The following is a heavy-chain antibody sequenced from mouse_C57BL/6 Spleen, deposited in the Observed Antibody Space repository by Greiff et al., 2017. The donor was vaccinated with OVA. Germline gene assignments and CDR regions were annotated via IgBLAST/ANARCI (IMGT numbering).Heavy chain of an antibody. Sequence: EVQLQESGPGLVKPSQSLSLTCSVTGYSITSGYYWNWIRQFPGNKLEWMGYISYDGSNNYNPSLKNRISITRDTSKNQFFLKLNSVTTEDTATYYCARDYGQCYFDYWGQGTTLTVSS. J-gene: IGHJ2*01. CDR3: ARDYGQCYFDY. CDR1: GYSITSGYY. D-gene: IGHD1-2*01. V-gene: IGHV3-6*01. CDR2: ISYDGSN.